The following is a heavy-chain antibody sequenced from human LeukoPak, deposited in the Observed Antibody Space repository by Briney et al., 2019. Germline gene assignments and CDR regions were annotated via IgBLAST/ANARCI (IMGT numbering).Heavy chain of an antibody. CDR3: ARDASTTRVISASDN. V-gene: IGHV1-2*02. CDR2: FNPNSGGT. Sequence: ASVKVSCKASGYTFTDYYLHWVRQAPGQGLEWMGRFNPNSGGTDYAQMFQGRVTMTRDTSINTAYMELSGLRSDDTAVYYCARDASTTRVISASDNWGRGTLVTVSS. CDR1: GYTFTDYY. D-gene: IGHD2/OR15-2a*01. J-gene: IGHJ4*02.